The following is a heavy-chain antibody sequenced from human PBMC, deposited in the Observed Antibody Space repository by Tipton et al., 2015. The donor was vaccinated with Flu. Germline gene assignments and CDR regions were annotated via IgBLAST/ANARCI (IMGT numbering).Heavy chain of an antibody. D-gene: IGHD5-24*01. J-gene: IGHJ4*02. CDR1: GDSISSYY. CDR2: IYSSGST. V-gene: IGHV4-4*07. Sequence: SLTCTVSGDSISSYYWSWIRQPAGKGLEWIGRIYSSGSTNYNPSLKSRVTMSVDTSKNQFSLKLNSVAAADTAVYYCARGGYNLVYWGQGTLVTVSS. CDR3: ARGGYNLVY.